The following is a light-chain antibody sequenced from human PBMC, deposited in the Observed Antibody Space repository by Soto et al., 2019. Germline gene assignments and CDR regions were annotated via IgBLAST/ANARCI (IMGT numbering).Light chain of an antibody. CDR3: QAYDYSLTAFV. CDR1: NSNLGAGYD. J-gene: IGLJ3*02. Sequence: QSVLTQPPSVSGAPGQRVTISCTGNNSNLGAGYDVHWYQQLPGAAPKLVSVGNRNRPSGVPERFSGSKSGTSASLAINGLQAEDEADYYCQAYDYSLTAFVFGGGTKLTVL. CDR2: GNR. V-gene: IGLV1-40*01.